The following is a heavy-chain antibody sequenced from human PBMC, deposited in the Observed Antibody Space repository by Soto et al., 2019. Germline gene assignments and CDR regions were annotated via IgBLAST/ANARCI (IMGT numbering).Heavy chain of an antibody. V-gene: IGHV1-69*13. J-gene: IGHJ6*02. CDR2: IIPIFGTA. CDR3: ARTRRASYYYYGMDV. CDR1: GGTFSSYA. Sequence: SVKVSCKASGGTFSSYAISWVRQAPGQGLEWMGGIIPIFGTANYAQKFQGRVTITADESTSTAYMELSSLRSEDTAVYYCARTRRASYYYYGMDVWGQGTTVTISS.